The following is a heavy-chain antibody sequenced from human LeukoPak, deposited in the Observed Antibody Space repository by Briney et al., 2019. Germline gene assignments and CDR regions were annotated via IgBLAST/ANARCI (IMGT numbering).Heavy chain of an antibody. CDR2: IYYSGST. CDR1: GGSISSSSYY. Sequence: SETLSLTCTVSGGSISSSSYYWGWIRQPPGKGLEWIGSIYYSGSTNYNPSLKSRVTISVDTYKNQFSLKLSSVTAADTAVYYCARVTLSRPLSSPRDTGGFHNHYYMDVWGKGTTVTVSS. V-gene: IGHV4-39*07. J-gene: IGHJ6*03. CDR3: ARVTLSRPLSSPRDTGGFHNHYYMDV. D-gene: IGHD6-13*01.